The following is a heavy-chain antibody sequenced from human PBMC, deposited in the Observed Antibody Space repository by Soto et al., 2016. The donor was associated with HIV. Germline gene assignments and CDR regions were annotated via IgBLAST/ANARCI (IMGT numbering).Heavy chain of an antibody. CDR3: ARDLMTGNNNRPTKDY. Sequence: EVQLVESGGVLVQPGGSLGLSCAASRFIFKNSWMHWVRQIPGKGLVWVARINNDGSSSAYADSVKGRFTISRDNAKNMLYLQMRSLSADDTAVYYCARDLMTGNNNRPTKDYWGQGTLVTVSS. CDR1: RFIFKNSW. J-gene: IGHJ4*02. V-gene: IGHV3-74*01. CDR2: INNDGSSS.